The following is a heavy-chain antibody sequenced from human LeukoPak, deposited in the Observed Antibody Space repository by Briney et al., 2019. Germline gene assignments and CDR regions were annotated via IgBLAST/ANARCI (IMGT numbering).Heavy chain of an antibody. CDR3: AKERLWGSYRTNGIDY. J-gene: IGHJ4*02. Sequence: PGGSLRLSCAASGFTFDDYAMHWVRQAPGKGLEWVSLISGDGGSTYYADSVKGRFTISRDNSKNSLYLQMNSLRTEDTALHYCAKERLWGSYRTNGIDYWGQGTLVTVSS. V-gene: IGHV3-43*02. CDR2: ISGDGGST. CDR1: GFTFDDYA. D-gene: IGHD3-16*02.